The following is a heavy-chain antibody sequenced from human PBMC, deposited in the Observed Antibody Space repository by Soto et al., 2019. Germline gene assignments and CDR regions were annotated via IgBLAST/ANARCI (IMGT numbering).Heavy chain of an antibody. CDR1: GYTSTSYG. CDR3: ARDHLITTAYYYYGMDV. V-gene: IGHV1-18*04. Sequence: GASVKVSCKASGYTSTSYGISWVRQAPGQGLEWMGWISAYNGNTNYAQKLQGRVTMTTDTSTSTAYMELRSLRSDDTAVYYCARDHLITTAYYYYGMDVWGQGTTVTVSS. J-gene: IGHJ6*02. D-gene: IGHD1-20*01. CDR2: ISAYNGNT.